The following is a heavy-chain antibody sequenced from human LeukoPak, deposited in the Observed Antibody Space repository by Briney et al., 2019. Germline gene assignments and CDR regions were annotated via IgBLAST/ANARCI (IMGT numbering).Heavy chain of an antibody. V-gene: IGHV4-34*01. CDR2: INHSGST. D-gene: IGHD4-17*01. J-gene: IGHJ3*02. Sequence: PSETLSLTCAVYGGSFSGYYWSWIRQPPGKGLEWIGEINHSGSTNYNPSLKSRVTISVDTSKNQFSLKLSSVTAADTAVYYCARDTVGGAHDAFDIWGQGTMVTVSS. CDR3: ARDTVGGAHDAFDI. CDR1: GGSFSGYY.